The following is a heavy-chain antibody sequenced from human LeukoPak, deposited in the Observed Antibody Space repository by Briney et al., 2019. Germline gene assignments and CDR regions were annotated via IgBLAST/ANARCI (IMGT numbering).Heavy chain of an antibody. CDR3: ARDLNPTHYFDY. CDR2: IYHSGYT. Sequence: PSETLSLTCNVSGYSISSGYYWAWIRQAPGKSLEWIGSIYHSGYTHYNPSLKGRVTISVDTSKNDFSLKLSSMAAADTAIYYCARDLNPTHYFDYWGQGTLVTVSS. J-gene: IGHJ4*02. V-gene: IGHV4-38-2*02. CDR1: GYSISSGYY.